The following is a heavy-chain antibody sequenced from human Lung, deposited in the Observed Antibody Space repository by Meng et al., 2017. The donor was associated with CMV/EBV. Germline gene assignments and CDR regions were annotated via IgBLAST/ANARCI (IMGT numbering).Heavy chain of an antibody. CDR2: INPNPNSGDT. CDR3: ARVQFLETSNDAFDL. J-gene: IGHJ3*01. CDR1: GYTFIGYY. V-gene: IGHV1-2*02. Sequence: ASXXVSXKASGYTFIGYYIHWVRQAPGQGLEWMGWINPNPNSGDTKYAQKFQGRVTMTRDTSFSTAYMHLSGLRSDDTAVYYCARVQFLETSNDAFDLLVEGTXVTVSS.